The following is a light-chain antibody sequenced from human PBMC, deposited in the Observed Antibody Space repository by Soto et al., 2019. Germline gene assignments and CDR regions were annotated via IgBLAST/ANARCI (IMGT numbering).Light chain of an antibody. Sequence: EIVLTQSPGTLSLSPGERATLSCRASQSASSSYLAWYQQKPGQAPRLLIYGASSSATGIPDRFSGSGSGTDFTLTSSRLEPEDFAVYYCQQYSSSPGTFGQGTKVEIK. CDR2: GAS. CDR1: QSASSSY. CDR3: QQYSSSPGT. V-gene: IGKV3-20*01. J-gene: IGKJ1*01.